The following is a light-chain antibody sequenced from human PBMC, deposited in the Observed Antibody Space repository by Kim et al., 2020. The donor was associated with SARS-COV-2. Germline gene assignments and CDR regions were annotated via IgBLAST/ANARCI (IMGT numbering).Light chain of an antibody. Sequence: EVVMTQSPATLSVSPGERATLFCRASESVSSNLAWYQQKLGQTPRLLIYGASTRATGIPARFSGSGSGTEFTLTISSLQSEDFAVYYCQQYNNWPPLTFGGGTRWISN. V-gene: IGKV3-15*01. CDR3: QQYNNWPPLT. CDR2: GAS. CDR1: ESVSSN. J-gene: IGKJ4*01.